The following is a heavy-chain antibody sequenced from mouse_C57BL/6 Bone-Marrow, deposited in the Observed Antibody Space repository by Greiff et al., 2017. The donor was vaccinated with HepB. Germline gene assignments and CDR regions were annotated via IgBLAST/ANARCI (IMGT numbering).Heavy chain of an antibody. CDR3: ARFITTVPHWYFDV. Sequence: QVQLQQSGPELVKPGASVKISCKASGYAFSSSWMNWVKQRPGKGLEWIGRIYPGDGDTNYNGKFKGKATLTADKSSSTAYMQISSLTSEDSAVYFCARFITTVPHWYFDVWGTGTTVTVSS. J-gene: IGHJ1*03. D-gene: IGHD1-1*01. V-gene: IGHV1-82*01. CDR2: IYPGDGDT. CDR1: GYAFSSSW.